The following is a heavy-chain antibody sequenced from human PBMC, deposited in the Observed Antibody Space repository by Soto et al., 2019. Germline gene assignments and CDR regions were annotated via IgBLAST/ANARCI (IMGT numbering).Heavy chain of an antibody. CDR1: GGSISSYY. J-gene: IGHJ3*02. V-gene: IGHV4-59*08. D-gene: IGHD3-3*01. CDR3: ARGGIFGVVIISGEDAFDI. Sequence: SETLSLTCTVSGGSISSYYWSWIRQPPGKGLEWIGYIYYSGSTNYNPSLKSRVTISVDTSKNQFSLKLSSVTAADTAVYYCARGGIFGVVIISGEDAFDIWGQGTMVTVSS. CDR2: IYYSGST.